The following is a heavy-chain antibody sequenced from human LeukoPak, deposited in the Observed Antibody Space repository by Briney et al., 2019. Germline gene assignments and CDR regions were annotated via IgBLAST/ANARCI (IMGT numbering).Heavy chain of an antibody. D-gene: IGHD5-12*01. CDR3: ARDSRWLRFEFGDY. Sequence: ASVKVSCKASGYTFTDDYMHWVRQAPGQGLEWMGWISAYNGNTNYAQKLQGRVTMTTDTSTSTAYMELRSLRSDDTAVYYCARDSRWLRFEFGDYWGQGTLVTVSS. V-gene: IGHV1-18*04. CDR2: ISAYNGNT. CDR1: GYTFTDDY. J-gene: IGHJ4*02.